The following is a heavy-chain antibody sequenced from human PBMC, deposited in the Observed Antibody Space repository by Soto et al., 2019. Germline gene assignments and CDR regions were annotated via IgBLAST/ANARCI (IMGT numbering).Heavy chain of an antibody. CDR2: IYYSGST. D-gene: IGHD6-13*01. V-gene: IGHV4-39*02. Sequence: PSETMSLTCTVSGGSISSSSYYWGWIRQPPGKGLEWIGSIYYSGSTYYNPSLKSRVTISVDTSKNQFSLKLSSVTAADTAVYQWAREPSSMAEAGVHFCGDPCGLVTLGNV. J-gene: IGHJ5*02. CDR3: AREPSSMAEAGVHFCGDP. CDR1: GGSISSSSYY.